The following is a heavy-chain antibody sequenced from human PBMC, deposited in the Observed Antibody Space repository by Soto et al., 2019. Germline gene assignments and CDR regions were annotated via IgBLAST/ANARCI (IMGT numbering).Heavy chain of an antibody. CDR1: ENSFTNYW. V-gene: IGHV5-51*01. CDR2: IYPGDSDT. J-gene: IGHJ5*02. D-gene: IGHD2-8*01. Sequence: PGESLKISCKGSENSFTNYWIGWVRQMPGKGLEWMGIIYPGDSDTTYSPSFQGQVTISADKSIDTAYLEWSSLGASDTAMYYCARSRRDCTNGVCHFSWFDPWGQGSLVTVSS. CDR3: ARSRRDCTNGVCHFSWFDP.